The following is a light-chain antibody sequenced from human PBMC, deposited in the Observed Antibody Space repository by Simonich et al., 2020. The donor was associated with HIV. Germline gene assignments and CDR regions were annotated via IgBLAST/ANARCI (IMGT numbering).Light chain of an antibody. J-gene: IGLJ3*02. CDR3: SSYTTSSTLV. Sequence: QSVLTQPPSASGTPGQRVTISCSGSSSNIGSNTVNWYQQLPGTAPKLLIYRNNQRPSGVSNRFSGSKAGNTASLTISGLQAEDEADYYCSSYTTSSTLVFGGGTKLTVL. CDR1: SSNIGSNT. V-gene: IGLV1-44*01. CDR2: RNN.